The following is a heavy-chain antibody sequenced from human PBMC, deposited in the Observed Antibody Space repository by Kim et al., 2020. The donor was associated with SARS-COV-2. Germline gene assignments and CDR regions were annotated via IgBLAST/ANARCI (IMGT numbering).Heavy chain of an antibody. J-gene: IGHJ4*02. V-gene: IGHV3-9*01. CDR2: ISWNSGSV. D-gene: IGHD6-19*01. CDR3: AKDQYSSGFYFFDS. CDR1: GFSFDDYA. Sequence: GGSLRLSCAASGFSFDDYAMHWVRQAPGKGLEWVSGISWNSGSVGYADSVKGRFTISRDNAKNSLYLQMNSLRAEDTAFYYCAKDQYSSGFYFFDSWGQGTLVTVSS.